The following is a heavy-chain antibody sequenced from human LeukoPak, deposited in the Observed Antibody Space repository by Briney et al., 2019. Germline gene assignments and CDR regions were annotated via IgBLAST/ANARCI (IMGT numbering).Heavy chain of an antibody. CDR3: AKSMLVGAGDNAMGCLFYY. V-gene: IGHV3-30*18. CDR2: ISYDGSNK. D-gene: IGHD5-18*01. CDR1: GFTFSSYG. Sequence: GGSLRLSCAASGFTFSSYGMHWVRQAPGKGLEWVAVISYDGSNKYYADSVKGRFTISRDNSKNTLYLQMNSLRAEDTAVYYFAKSMLVGAGDNAMGCLFYYWGQGTLVTVSS. J-gene: IGHJ4*02.